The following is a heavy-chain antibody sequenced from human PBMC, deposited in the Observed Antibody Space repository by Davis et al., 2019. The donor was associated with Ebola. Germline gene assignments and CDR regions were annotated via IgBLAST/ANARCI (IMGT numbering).Heavy chain of an antibody. Sequence: MPSETLSLTCTVSGGSISSYYWSWIRQPPGKGLEWIGYIYYSGSTNYNPSLKSRVTISVDTSKNQFSLKLSSVTAADTAVYYCARGPAYSSSSPYYYGMDVWGQGTTVTVSS. CDR2: IYYSGST. J-gene: IGHJ6*02. CDR3: ARGPAYSSSSPYYYGMDV. V-gene: IGHV4-59*01. D-gene: IGHD6-6*01. CDR1: GGSISSYY.